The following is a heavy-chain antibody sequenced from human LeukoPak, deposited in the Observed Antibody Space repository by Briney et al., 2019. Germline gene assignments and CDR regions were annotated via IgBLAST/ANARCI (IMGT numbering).Heavy chain of an antibody. V-gene: IGHV3-23*01. CDR1: GFTFSSYA. D-gene: IGHD5-18*01. J-gene: IGHJ4*02. Sequence: PGGSLRLSCAASGFTFSSYAMSWVRQAPGKGLEWVSAISGSGGSTYYADSVKGRFTISRDNSKNMLYLQMNSLRAEDTAVYYCAKDRRLGYSYGYHDYWGQGTLVTVSS. CDR3: AKDRRLGYSYGYHDY. CDR2: ISGSGGST.